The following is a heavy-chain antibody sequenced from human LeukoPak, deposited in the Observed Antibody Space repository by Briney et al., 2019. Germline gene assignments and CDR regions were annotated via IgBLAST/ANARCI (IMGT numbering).Heavy chain of an antibody. Sequence: PGGFLRLSCVASGYTFSSYSINWVRHAPGKGLEWVSSISVRSNYIYYADSVRGRFSISRDDARDSLYLQMNSLRAEDTAVYFCVRLRRNIWGQGTLVTVSS. D-gene: IGHD1/OR15-1a*01. J-gene: IGHJ4*02. CDR3: VRLRRNI. CDR1: GYTFSSYS. CDR2: ISVRSNYI. V-gene: IGHV3-21*01.